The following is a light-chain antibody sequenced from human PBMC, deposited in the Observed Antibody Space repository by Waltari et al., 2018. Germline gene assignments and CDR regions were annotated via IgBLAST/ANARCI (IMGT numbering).Light chain of an antibody. CDR2: RAS. CDR3: QQYNSYPMT. Sequence: DIQMTQSPSTLSASVGDRVAITCRASQSIGNWLAWYQQKLGKAPKLLINRASSLGSGVPSRCSGSGSGTEFTLTISSLQPDDFATYFCQQYNSYPMTFGQGTRLEIK. CDR1: QSIGNW. J-gene: IGKJ5*01. V-gene: IGKV1-5*03.